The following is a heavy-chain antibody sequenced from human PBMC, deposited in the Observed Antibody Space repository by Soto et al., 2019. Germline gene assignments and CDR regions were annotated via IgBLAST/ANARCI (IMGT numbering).Heavy chain of an antibody. CDR3: AKVGGTVFGYYYYYMDV. J-gene: IGHJ6*03. D-gene: IGHD3-16*01. CDR1: GFTFSSYA. CDR2: ISGSGGST. Sequence: GGSLRLSCAASGFTFSSYAMSWVRQAPGKGLEWVSAISGSGGSTYYADSVKGRFTISRDNSKNTLYLQMNSLRAEDTAVYYCAKVGGTVFGYYYYYMDVWGKGTTVTVSS. V-gene: IGHV3-23*01.